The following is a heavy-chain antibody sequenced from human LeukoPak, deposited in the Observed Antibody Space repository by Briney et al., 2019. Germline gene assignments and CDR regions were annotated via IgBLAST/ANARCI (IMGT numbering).Heavy chain of an antibody. CDR3: ARERGTYCSGGSCYIDY. Sequence: GGSLRLSCAASGFTFSDYYMSWIRQAPGKGLEWVSYISSSGFTIYYADSVKGRFTLSRDNAKNSLSLQMNSLRAEDTAVYYCARERGTYCSGGSCYIDYWGRGPLVTVSS. CDR2: ISSSGFTI. D-gene: IGHD2-15*01. V-gene: IGHV3-11*01. J-gene: IGHJ4*02. CDR1: GFTFSDYY.